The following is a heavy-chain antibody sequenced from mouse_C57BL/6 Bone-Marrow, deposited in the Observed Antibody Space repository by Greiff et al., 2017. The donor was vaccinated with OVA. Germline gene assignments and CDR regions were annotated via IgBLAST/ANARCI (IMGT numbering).Heavy chain of an antibody. CDR3: ARLHYYGSSLAY. Sequence: QVTLKVSGPGILQPSQTLSLTCSFSGFSLSTFGMGVGWLRQPSGKGLEWLAHIWWDDDKYYNPALKSRRTSSKDTSKNQLFLKIAHVDTADTATYYCARLHYYGSSLAYWGQGTLVTVSA. CDR2: IWWDDDK. V-gene: IGHV8-8*01. CDR1: GFSLSTFGMG. J-gene: IGHJ3*01. D-gene: IGHD1-1*01.